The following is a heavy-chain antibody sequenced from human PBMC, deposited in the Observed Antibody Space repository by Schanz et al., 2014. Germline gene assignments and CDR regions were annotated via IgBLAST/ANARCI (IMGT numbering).Heavy chain of an antibody. V-gene: IGHV1-18*01. Sequence: VQSVHSGTEVQKLGASVKVSCQTSGYTFTAYGINWVRQAPGQGLEWIGWISAQTGDTRYAQKMQGRVTMTRDVSSTTAFLELRSLRYDDTAVYYCARVYRWQHILGHFDSWGQGSLVTVSS. CDR1: GYTFTAYG. D-gene: IGHD6-13*01. CDR2: ISAQTGDT. CDR3: ARVYRWQHILGHFDS. J-gene: IGHJ4*02.